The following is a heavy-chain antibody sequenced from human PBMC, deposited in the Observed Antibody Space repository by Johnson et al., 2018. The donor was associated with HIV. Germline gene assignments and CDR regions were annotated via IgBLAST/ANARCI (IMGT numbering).Heavy chain of an antibody. CDR1: GFTVTNNY. Sequence: VQLVESGGGLIQPGGSLRLSCAASGFTVTNNYMSWVRQAPGKGLEWVAVIGYDGSDKYYADSVKGRVTISRDNPKNTVYLHMNNLRAEDTAVYYCARDLAYNSRWTGAFDIWGQGTMVTVSS. CDR3: ARDLAYNSRWTGAFDI. J-gene: IGHJ3*02. D-gene: IGHD6-13*01. V-gene: IGHV3-30*03. CDR2: IGYDGSDK.